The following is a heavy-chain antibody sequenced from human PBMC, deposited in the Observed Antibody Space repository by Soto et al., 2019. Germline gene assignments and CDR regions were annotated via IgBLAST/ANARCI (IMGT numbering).Heavy chain of an antibody. CDR2: IIPMFGTT. CDR3: ARVAVAARPRWYSWFDP. V-gene: IGHV1-69*06. D-gene: IGHD2-15*01. J-gene: IGHJ5*02. Sequence: QMQLVQSGAEVKKPGSSVKVSCKASGGTFSSYAISWVRQAPGQGLEWLGEIIPMFGTTKYAQNFQGRVTLTADKSTSTAYMELSSLGSEDTAVYYCARVAVAARPRWYSWFDPWGQGTLVTVSS. CDR1: GGTFSSYA.